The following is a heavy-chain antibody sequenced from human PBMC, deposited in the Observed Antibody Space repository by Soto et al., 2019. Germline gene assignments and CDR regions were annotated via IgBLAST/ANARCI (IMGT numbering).Heavy chain of an antibody. D-gene: IGHD5-18*01. CDR1: GYTFTSYY. CDR3: ASSTAMVYYYYGMDV. V-gene: IGHV1-46*01. CDR2: INPSGGST. J-gene: IGHJ6*02. Sequence: GASVKVSCKASGYTFTSYYMHWVRQAPGQGLEWMGIINPSGGSTSYAQKFQGRVTMTRDTSTSTVYMELSSLRSEDTAVYYCASSTAMVYYYYGMDVWGQGTTVTVSS.